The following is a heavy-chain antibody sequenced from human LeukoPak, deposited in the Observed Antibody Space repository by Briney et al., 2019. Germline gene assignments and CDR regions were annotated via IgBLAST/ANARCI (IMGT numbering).Heavy chain of an antibody. V-gene: IGHV1-46*03. D-gene: IGHD1-20*01. CDR3: ARAVTGTSFSYYYYYYMDV. CDR2: INPSGGST. Sequence: ASVKVSCKASGYTFTSYYMHWVRQAPGQGLEWMGIINPSGGSTSYAQKFQGRVTMTRDTSTSTVYMELSSLRSEDTAVYYCARAVTGTSFSYYYYYYMDVWGKGTTVTVSS. CDR1: GYTFTSYY. J-gene: IGHJ6*03.